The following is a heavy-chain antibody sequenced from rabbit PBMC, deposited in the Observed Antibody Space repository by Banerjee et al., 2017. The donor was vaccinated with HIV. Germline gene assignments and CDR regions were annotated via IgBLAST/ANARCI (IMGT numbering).Heavy chain of an antibody. CDR2: IYPGFGIT. CDR1: GIDFSSYG. V-gene: IGHV1S47*01. J-gene: IGHJ4*01. CDR3: ARDTYYNGASGYGYWDL. Sequence: ELVESGGGLVQPGESLKLSCKASGIDFSSYGISWVRQAPGKGPEWIAYIYPGFGITNYANSVKGRFTISSDNAQNTVFLQLTSLTAADTATYFCARDTYYNGASGYGYWDLWGPVSMV. D-gene: IGHD6-1*01.